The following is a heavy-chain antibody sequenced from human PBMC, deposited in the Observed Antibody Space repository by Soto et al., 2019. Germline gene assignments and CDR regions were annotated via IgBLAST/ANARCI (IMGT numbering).Heavy chain of an antibody. J-gene: IGHJ4*02. CDR1: GDSISDYFY. D-gene: IGHD2-15*01. V-gene: IGHV4-4*07. Sequence: QVQLQGSGPGQVKPSETLSLTYTVSGDSISDYFYWIWSRQHAGKGLEWIGRIYTDGTTKYNPSLKSRVTLSLDKSKNQFSLRLSSVTAADTAVYYFAREVRGGFTGIFDQWGRGSRVTVSS. CDR2: IYTDGTT. CDR3: AREVRGGFTGIFDQ.